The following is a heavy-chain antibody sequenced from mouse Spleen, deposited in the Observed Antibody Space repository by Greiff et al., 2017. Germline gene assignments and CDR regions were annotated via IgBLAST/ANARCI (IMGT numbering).Heavy chain of an antibody. J-gene: IGHJ2*01. CDR2: INPNNGGT. D-gene: IGHD2-3*01. Sequence: EVKLVESGPELVKPGASVKMSCKASGYTFTDYNMHWVKQSHGKSLEWIGYINPNNGGTSYNQKFKGKATLTVNKSSSTAYMELRSLTSEDSAVYYCARRGGFYDGYYESFDYWGQGTTLTVSS. CDR3: ARRGGFYDGYYESFDY. CDR1: GYTFTDYN. V-gene: IGHV1-22*01.